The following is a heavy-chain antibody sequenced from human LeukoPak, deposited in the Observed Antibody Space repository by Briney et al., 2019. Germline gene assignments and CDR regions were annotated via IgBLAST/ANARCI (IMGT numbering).Heavy chain of an antibody. D-gene: IGHD3-22*01. Sequence: SETLSLTCAVYGGSFSGYYWSWIRQPPGKGLEWIGEINHSGSTNYNPSLKSRVTISVDTSKNQFSLKLSSVTAADTAVYYCARESYYDSSGYSHDAFDIWGQGTMVTVSS. J-gene: IGHJ3*02. CDR1: GGSFSGYY. V-gene: IGHV4-34*01. CDR3: ARESYYDSSGYSHDAFDI. CDR2: INHSGST.